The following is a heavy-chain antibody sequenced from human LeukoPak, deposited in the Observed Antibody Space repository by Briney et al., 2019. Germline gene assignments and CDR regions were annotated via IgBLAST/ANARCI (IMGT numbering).Heavy chain of an antibody. CDR3: ARVIYYDNSGYPDAFDI. CDR1: GFTFSSYS. J-gene: IGHJ3*02. CDR2: ISSSSSYI. Sequence: PGGSLRLSCAASGFTFSSYSMTWVRQAPGKGLEWVSSISSSSSYIYYADSVKGRFTISRDNAKNSLYLQMNSLRAEDTAVYYCARVIYYDNSGYPDAFDIWGQGTMVTVSS. V-gene: IGHV3-21*01. D-gene: IGHD3-22*01.